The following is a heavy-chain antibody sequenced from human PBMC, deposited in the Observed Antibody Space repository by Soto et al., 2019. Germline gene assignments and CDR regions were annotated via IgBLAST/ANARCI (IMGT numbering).Heavy chain of an antibody. V-gene: IGHV1-69*01. CDR3: ARASYSGYDFGFDY. J-gene: IGHJ4*02. CDR1: GGTFSSYA. D-gene: IGHD5-12*01. Sequence: QVQLVQSGAEVKKPGSSVKVSCKASGGTFSSYAISWVRQAPGQGLEWMGGIIPIFGTANYAQTFQGRVTITADESTSTAYMERSSLRSEDTAVYYCARASYSGYDFGFDYWGQGTLVTVSS. CDR2: IIPIFGTA.